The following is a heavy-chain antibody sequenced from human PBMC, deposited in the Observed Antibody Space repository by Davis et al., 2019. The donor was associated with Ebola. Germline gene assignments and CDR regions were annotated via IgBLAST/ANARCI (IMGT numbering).Heavy chain of an antibody. CDR3: AKNQGLEMATITGRFDP. CDR1: GFTFSRYA. Sequence: GGSLRLSCAASGFTFSRYAMSWVRQAPGKGLEWVSTVSGSGSSTYYADSVKGRFSISRDNSKNTLFLRVDSLRAEDTAVYYCAKNQGLEMATITGRFDPWGQGTLVTVSS. J-gene: IGHJ5*02. CDR2: VSGSGSST. V-gene: IGHV3-23*01. D-gene: IGHD5-24*01.